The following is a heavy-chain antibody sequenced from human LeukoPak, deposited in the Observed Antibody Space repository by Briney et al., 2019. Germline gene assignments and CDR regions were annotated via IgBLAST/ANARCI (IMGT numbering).Heavy chain of an antibody. CDR3: ATPYDSSGYYYLGL. V-gene: IGHV1-24*01. CDR2: FDPEDGET. D-gene: IGHD3-22*01. J-gene: IGHJ4*02. CDR1: GYTLTELS. Sequence: GASVKVSCKVSGYTLTELSMHWVRQAPGKGPEWMGGFDPEDGETIYAQKFQGRVTMTEDTSTDTAYMELSSLRSEDTAVYYCATPYDSSGYYYLGLWGQGTLVTVSS.